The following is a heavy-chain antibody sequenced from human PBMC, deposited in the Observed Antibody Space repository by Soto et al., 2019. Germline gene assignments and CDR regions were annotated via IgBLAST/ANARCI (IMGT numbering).Heavy chain of an antibody. CDR2: ISAYNGNT. CDR1: GYTFTSYG. D-gene: IGHD2-2*01. J-gene: IGHJ4*02. CDR3: ARVRYCSSTSCYGVFDY. Sequence: ASVKVSCKASGYTFTSYGISWVRQAPGQGLEWMGWISAYNGNTNYAQKLQGRVTMTTDTSTGTAYMELRSLRSDDTAVYYCARVRYCSSTSCYGVFDYWGQGTLVTVSS. V-gene: IGHV1-18*01.